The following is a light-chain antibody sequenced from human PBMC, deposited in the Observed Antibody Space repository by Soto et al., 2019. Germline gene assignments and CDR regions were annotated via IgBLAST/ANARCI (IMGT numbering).Light chain of an antibody. V-gene: IGLV6-57*01. CDR2: EDD. Sequence: NFMLTQPHSVSESPGKTVTISCSRSSGSIGSNSVQWYRQRPGSSPTIVIYEDDQRPSGVPNRFAGYIDRSSNSASLTISGLQPEDEADYYCQSYDTNIVVFGGGTTLTVL. J-gene: IGLJ2*01. CDR1: SGSIGSNS. CDR3: QSYDTNIVV.